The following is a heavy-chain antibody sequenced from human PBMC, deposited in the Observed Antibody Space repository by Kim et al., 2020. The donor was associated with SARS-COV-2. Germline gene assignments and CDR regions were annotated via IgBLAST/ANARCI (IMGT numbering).Heavy chain of an antibody. D-gene: IGHD3-9*01. CDR2: ISYDGSNK. V-gene: IGHV3-33*05. CDR1: GFTFSSYG. CDR3: AREGLAYDAFDI. J-gene: IGHJ3*02. Sequence: GGSLRLSCAASGFTFSSYGMHWVRQAPGKGLEWVAVISYDGSNKYYADSVKGRFTISRDNSKNTLYLQMNSLRAEDTAVYYCAREGLAYDAFDIWGQGTMVTVSS.